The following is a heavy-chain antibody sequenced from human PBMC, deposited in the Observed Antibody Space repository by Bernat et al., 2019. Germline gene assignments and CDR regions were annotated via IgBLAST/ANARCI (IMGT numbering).Heavy chain of an antibody. Sequence: EVQLVETGGGLIQPGGSLRLSCAASGFTVSSNYMSWVCQAPGKGLDWVSVIYGGGTTYYADSVKGRFTISRDNSKNTLYLQMNSLRTEDTAVYYCARARPFGGYFDYWGQGSLVTVSS. CDR3: ARARPFGGYFDY. D-gene: IGHD3-3*01. J-gene: IGHJ4*02. CDR2: IYGGGTT. CDR1: GFTVSSNY. V-gene: IGHV3-53*05.